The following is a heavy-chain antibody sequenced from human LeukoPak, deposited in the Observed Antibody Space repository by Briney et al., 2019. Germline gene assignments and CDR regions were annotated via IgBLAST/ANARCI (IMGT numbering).Heavy chain of an antibody. CDR1: GGSISSYY. D-gene: IGHD3-10*01. Sequence: QPSETLSLTCTVSGGSISSYYWSWIRQPAGKGLKWIGRIYSSGSTDYNPSLKSRVTMSVDTSKNKFSLKLSSVTAADTAVYYCARDSGTTGEVKFDPWGQGTLVTVSS. CDR2: IYSSGST. V-gene: IGHV4-4*07. CDR3: ARDSGTTGEVKFDP. J-gene: IGHJ5*02.